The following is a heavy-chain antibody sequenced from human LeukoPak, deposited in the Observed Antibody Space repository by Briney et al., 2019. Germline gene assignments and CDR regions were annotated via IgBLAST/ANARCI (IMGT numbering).Heavy chain of an antibody. CDR1: GGSISNYY. D-gene: IGHD3-10*01. CDR2: IYSRVT. V-gene: IGHV4-4*07. J-gene: IGHJ5*02. CDR3: VRDSGTTGEVKFDP. Sequence: SETLSLTCTVSGGSISNYYLSWIRQPAGKGLEWIGRIYSRVTTYNPSLKSRVTMSADTSRNHVSLTLNSVTAADTAVYYCVRDSGTTGEVKFDPWGQGTLVTVSS.